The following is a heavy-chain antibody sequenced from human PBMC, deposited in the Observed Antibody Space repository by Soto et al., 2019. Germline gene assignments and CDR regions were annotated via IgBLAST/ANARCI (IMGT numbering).Heavy chain of an antibody. Sequence: GESLKISCKGSGYSFTSYWISWVRQMPGKGLEWMGRIDPSDSYTSYSPSFQGHVTISADKSISTAYLQWSSLKASDTAMYYCASTNRDFWSGPINYGMDVWGQGTTVTVSS. CDR3: ASTNRDFWSGPINYGMDV. J-gene: IGHJ6*02. V-gene: IGHV5-10-1*01. CDR1: GYSFTSYW. D-gene: IGHD3-3*01. CDR2: IDPSDSYT.